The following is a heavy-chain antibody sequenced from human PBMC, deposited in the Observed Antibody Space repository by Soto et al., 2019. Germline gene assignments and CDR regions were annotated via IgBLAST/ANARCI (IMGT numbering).Heavy chain of an antibody. J-gene: IGHJ5*01. CDR2: INHSGST. CDR3: LFCFLQPHKNRFDS. CDR1: GGSFSGYY. V-gene: IGHV4-34*01. D-gene: IGHD3-16*01. Sequence: PSETLSLTCAVYGGSFSGYYWSWIRQPPGKGLEWIGEINHSGSTNYNPSLKSRVTISVDTSKNQFSLKLSSVTAADTAVYYCLFCFLQPHKNRFDSWGQGSLVPVSS.